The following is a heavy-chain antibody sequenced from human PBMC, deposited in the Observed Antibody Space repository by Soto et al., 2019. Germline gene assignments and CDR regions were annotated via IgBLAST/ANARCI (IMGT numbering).Heavy chain of an antibody. Sequence: GGSLRLSCAASGFTFGSYAMSWVRQAPGKGLEWVSAISGSGGSTYYADSVKGRFTISRDNSKNTLYLQMNSLRAEDTAVYYCAKDPSATPLPYDSSGYYWVGLGYFDLSGQGIRVNVAS. V-gene: IGHV3-23*01. CDR2: ISGSGGST. CDR1: GFTFGSYA. D-gene: IGHD3-22*01. J-gene: IGHJ4*02. CDR3: AKDPSATPLPYDSSGYYWVGLGYFDL.